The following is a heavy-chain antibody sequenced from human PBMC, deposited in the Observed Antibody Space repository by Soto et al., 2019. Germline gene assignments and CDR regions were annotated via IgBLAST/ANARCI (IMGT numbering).Heavy chain of an antibody. V-gene: IGHV3-33*01. J-gene: IGHJ6*02. D-gene: IGHD2-21*02. CDR3: ARPLVATVAVSYYYGLHV. CDR1: GCNFNSYG. CDR2: SWYDGNTK. Sequence: GGSLRLSCRASGCNFNSYGFNRVRQVPGEGLEWVAVSWYDGNTKYYADSVKGRFTISRDNLSSTISLKINSMTDETMAVYYMARPLVATVAVSYYYGLHVWGQGPRVTVSS.